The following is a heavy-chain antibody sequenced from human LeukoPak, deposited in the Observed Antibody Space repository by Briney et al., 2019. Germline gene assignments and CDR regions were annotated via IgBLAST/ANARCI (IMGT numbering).Heavy chain of an antibody. J-gene: IGHJ4*02. CDR2: LYASGST. D-gene: IGHD1-26*01. V-gene: IGHV4-4*07. Sequence: ETLSLTCTVSGGSISNYYWSWTRQPAGKGLEYIGRLYASGSTDYSPSLRSQLTMSLDTSKNQFSLKLTSVTAADTAIYYCARDGAATFSDYWGQGALVTVSS. CDR3: ARDGAATFSDY. CDR1: GGSISNYY.